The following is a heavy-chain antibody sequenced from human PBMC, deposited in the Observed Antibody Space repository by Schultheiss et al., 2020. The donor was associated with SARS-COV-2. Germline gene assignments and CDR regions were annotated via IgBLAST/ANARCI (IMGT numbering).Heavy chain of an antibody. CDR2: IWYDGSNK. CDR1: GFTFSRYG. CDR3: ARSYYDYEGAFDI. V-gene: IGHV3-33*01. Sequence: GESLKISCAASGFTFSRYGIHWVRQAPGKGLEWVAVIWYDGSNKYYADSVKGRFTISRDNSKNTLYLQMNSLRAEDTAVYYCARSYYDYEGAFDIWGQGTMVTVSS. D-gene: IGHD3-16*01. J-gene: IGHJ3*02.